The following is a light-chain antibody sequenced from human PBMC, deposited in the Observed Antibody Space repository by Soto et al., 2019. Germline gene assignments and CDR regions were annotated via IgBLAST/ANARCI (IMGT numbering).Light chain of an antibody. J-gene: IGKJ4*01. V-gene: IGKV3-11*01. CDR2: DAS. CDR3: EQQCNWPHI. CDR1: QSVNIN. Sequence: IVMTQSPATLSVSPGERATLSCRASQSVNINLAWYQQRPGQAPRLLIYDASSRATGIPARFSGSGSGTDVSLTINSLEPEDFSAYYCEQQCNWPHIFGAGTKVDIK.